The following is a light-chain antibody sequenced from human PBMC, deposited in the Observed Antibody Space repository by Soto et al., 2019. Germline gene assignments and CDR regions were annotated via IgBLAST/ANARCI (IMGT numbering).Light chain of an antibody. V-gene: IGKV3-15*01. CDR1: QGVSTN. Sequence: EIVLTQSPATLSVSPGERATLSCRASQGVSTNLAWYQQKPGQGPRLLMYGASTRATGIPARFSGSGSGTEFTFNISSLQPEDFALYYCQQYNNWPPRGTFGQGTKVEFK. CDR3: QQYNNWPPRGT. J-gene: IGKJ1*01. CDR2: GAS.